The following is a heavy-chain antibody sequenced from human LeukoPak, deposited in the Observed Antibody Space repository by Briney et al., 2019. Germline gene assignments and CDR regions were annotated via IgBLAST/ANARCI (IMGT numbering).Heavy chain of an antibody. CDR1: GGSISSYC. D-gene: IGHD6-19*01. CDR3: ARAVSGRFDY. J-gene: IGHJ4*02. V-gene: IGHV4-4*07. Sequence: SETLSLTCTVSGGSISSYCWSWTRQPAGKGLEWIGRIYTSGSTNYNPSLNSRVTISVDTSKNQFSLRLSSVTAADTAIYYCARAVSGRFDYWGQGTLVTVSS. CDR2: IYTSGST.